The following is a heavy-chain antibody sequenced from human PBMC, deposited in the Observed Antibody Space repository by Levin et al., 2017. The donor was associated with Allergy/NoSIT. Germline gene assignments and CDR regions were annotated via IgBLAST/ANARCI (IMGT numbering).Heavy chain of an antibody. V-gene: IGHV3-7*01. CDR2: IQPDGSEK. D-gene: IGHD3-10*01. Sequence: GGSLRLSCAASGFTFSNFWMAWVRQAPGKGLEWVANIQPDGSEKKYVDSVKGRFTISRDNAKSSLDLQMNSLRAEDTAVYYCVKTRGGADMLFDYWGQGITVTVSS. CDR3: VKTRGGADMLFDY. J-gene: IGHJ4*02. CDR1: GFTFSNFW.